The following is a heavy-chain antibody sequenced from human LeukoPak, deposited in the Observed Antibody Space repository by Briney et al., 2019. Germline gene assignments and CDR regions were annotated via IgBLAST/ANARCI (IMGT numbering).Heavy chain of an antibody. V-gene: IGHV3-13*01. J-gene: IGHJ5*02. CDR1: GFTFCSYD. CDR2: IGTAGDS. Sequence: GGSLRLSCAASGFTFCSYDMHWVRQGTGKGLEWVSGIGTAGDSYYLGSVKGRFTISRENAKNFLYLQMNSLRAADTAAYYCARGSGGGFDPWGQGTLVTVSS. D-gene: IGHD3-10*01. CDR3: ARGSGGGFDP.